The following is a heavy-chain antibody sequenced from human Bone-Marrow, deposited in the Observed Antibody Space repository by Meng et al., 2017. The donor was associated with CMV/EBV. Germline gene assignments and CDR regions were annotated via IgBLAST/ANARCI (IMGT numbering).Heavy chain of an antibody. CDR3: ARGQYSSSWDRFDP. V-gene: IGHV1-2*02. Sequence: ASVKVSCKASGYTFTGYYMHWVRQAPGQGLEWMGWINPNSGGTNYAQKFQGRVTMTRDTSISTAYMELSRLRSDDTAVYYCARGQYSSSWDRFDPWGQGTLVTVSS. D-gene: IGHD6-13*01. CDR1: GYTFTGYY. CDR2: INPNSGGT. J-gene: IGHJ5*02.